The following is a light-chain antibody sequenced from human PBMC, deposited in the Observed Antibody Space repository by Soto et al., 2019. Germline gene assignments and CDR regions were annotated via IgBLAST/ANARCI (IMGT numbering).Light chain of an antibody. V-gene: IGLV2-23*01. J-gene: IGLJ2*01. CDR1: SSDVGSYNL. Sequence: QSALTQPASVSGSPGQSSTISCTGTSSDVGSYNLVSWYQQHPGKAPKLMIYEGSKRPSGVSNRYSGSKSGNTASLTIAGLQAEDGAEYYCCSYAGSSTHVVFGGGTKLPVL. CDR2: EGS. CDR3: CSYAGSSTHVV.